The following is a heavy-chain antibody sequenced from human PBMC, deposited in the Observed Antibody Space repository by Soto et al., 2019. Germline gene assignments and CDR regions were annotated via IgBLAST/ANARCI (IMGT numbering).Heavy chain of an antibody. CDR2: MNPDSGNT. CDR3: ARGGFGTGSYFNY. CDR1: GYTFSNYD. J-gene: IGHJ4*02. V-gene: IGHV1-8*01. D-gene: IGHD3-10*01. Sequence: QVQLVHSGAEVRRPGASVKVSCRASGYTFSNYDINWVRQATGQGLEWMGWMNPDSGNTGYAQKFQGRVTMTRDTSISTAYLELSSLRSEDTDVYYWARGGFGTGSYFNYWGQGTLVIVSS.